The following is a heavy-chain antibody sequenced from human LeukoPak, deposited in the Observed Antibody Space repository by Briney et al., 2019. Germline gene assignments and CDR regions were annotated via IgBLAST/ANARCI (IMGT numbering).Heavy chain of an antibody. CDR3: AKEGYDGSGAYIEN. Sequence: GGSLRLSCAASGFTFRSNGMHWVRQAPGKGLEWVALIRYDGSNTYYADSVKGRFTISRDNSKNTVYLQMNSLRAEDTAVYFCAKEGYDGSGAYIENWGQGTLVTVPS. J-gene: IGHJ4*02. D-gene: IGHD3-22*01. V-gene: IGHV3-30*02. CDR1: GFTFRSNG. CDR2: IRYDGSNT.